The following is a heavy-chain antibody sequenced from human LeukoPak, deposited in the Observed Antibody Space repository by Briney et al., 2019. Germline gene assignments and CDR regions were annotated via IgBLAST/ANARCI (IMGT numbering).Heavy chain of an antibody. J-gene: IGHJ4*02. CDR1: GGSISSYY. Sequence: SETLSLTCTVSGGSISSYYRSWIRQPPGKGLEWIGYIYYSGSTNYNPSLKSRVTISVDTSKNQLSLKLSSVTAADTAVYYCARGPKYSSSWYGSYFDYWGQGTLVTVSS. V-gene: IGHV4-59*01. CDR2: IYYSGST. CDR3: ARGPKYSSSWYGSYFDY. D-gene: IGHD6-13*01.